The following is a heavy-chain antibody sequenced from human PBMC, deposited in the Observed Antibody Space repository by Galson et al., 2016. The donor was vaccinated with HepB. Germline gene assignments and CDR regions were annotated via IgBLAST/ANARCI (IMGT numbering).Heavy chain of an antibody. CDR1: GLTFDDYT. CDR3: GKDWGSLWESSGKGMDV. J-gene: IGHJ6*02. D-gene: IGHD3-10*01. V-gene: IGHV3-43*01. Sequence: SLRLSCAASGLTFDDYTMHWVRQAPGKGLEWVSLISWDGLKTYYADSVKGRFTISRDNRKNSLYLQMDNLRNEDTALYYCGKDWGSLWESSGKGMDVWGQGTTVTVSS. CDR2: ISWDGLKT.